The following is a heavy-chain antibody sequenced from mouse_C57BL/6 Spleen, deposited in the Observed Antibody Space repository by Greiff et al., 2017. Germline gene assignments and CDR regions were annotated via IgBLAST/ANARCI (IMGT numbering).Heavy chain of an antibody. CDR2: IYPGDGDT. J-gene: IGHJ3*01. V-gene: IGHV1-80*01. Sequence: VQLVESGAELVKPGASVKISCKASGYAFSSYWMNWVKQRPGKGLEWIGQIYPGDGDTNYNGKFKGKATLTADKSSSTAYMQLSSLTSEDSAVYFCARSGTTVVATPFAYWGQGTLVTVSA. CDR3: ARSGTTVVATPFAY. D-gene: IGHD1-1*01. CDR1: GYAFSSYW.